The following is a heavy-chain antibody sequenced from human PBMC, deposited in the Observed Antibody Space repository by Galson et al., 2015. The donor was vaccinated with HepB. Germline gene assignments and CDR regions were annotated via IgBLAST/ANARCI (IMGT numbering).Heavy chain of an antibody. CDR1: GFNFSLYS. D-gene: IGHD3-10*01. V-gene: IGHV3-21*01. Sequence: SLRLSCAASGFNFSLYSMNRVRQAPGKGLEWVSSISSSGSYIYYGDSVKGRCTVSRDSAKTSVYLQMNSLRGDDTAVYYCARALPSGIRGGRVFDHWGQGTLVTVSS. CDR2: ISSSGSYI. J-gene: IGHJ4*02. CDR3: ARALPSGIRGGRVFDH.